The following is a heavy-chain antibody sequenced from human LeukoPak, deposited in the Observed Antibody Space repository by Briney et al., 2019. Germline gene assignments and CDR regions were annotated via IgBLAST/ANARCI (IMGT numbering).Heavy chain of an antibody. J-gene: IGHJ4*02. CDR2: INWNSGSI. D-gene: IGHD3-10*01. V-gene: IGHV3-9*03. Sequence: PGRSLRLSCAASGFNFDDYAMHWVRQAPGKGLEWVSGINWNSGSIGYADSVKGRFTISRDNAKNSLFPQMNSLRAEDMALYYCARSYGSGTYYNPFDYWGQGTLVTVSS. CDR3: ARSYGSGTYYNPFDY. CDR1: GFNFDDYA.